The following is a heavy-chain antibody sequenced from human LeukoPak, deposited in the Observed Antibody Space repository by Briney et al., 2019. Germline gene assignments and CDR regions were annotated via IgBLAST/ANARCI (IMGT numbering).Heavy chain of an antibody. J-gene: IGHJ4*02. CDR3: ASTPPHSGSYYNGQFDY. CDR2: ISSNGGST. Sequence: GGSLRLSCAASGFTFSSYAMHWVRQAPGKGLEYVSAISSNGGSTYYANSVKGRFTISRDNSKNTLYLQMNSLRAEDTAVYYCASTPPHSGSYYNGQFDYWGQGTLVTVSS. CDR1: GFTFSSYA. V-gene: IGHV3-64*01. D-gene: IGHD3-10*01.